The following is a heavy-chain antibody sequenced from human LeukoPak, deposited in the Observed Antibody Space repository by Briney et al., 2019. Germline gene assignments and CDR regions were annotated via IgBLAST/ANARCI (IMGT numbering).Heavy chain of an antibody. CDR3: AREVYCSGGSCYSAVDY. CDR2: INPNSGGT. J-gene: IGHJ4*02. CDR1: GYTFTSYD. V-gene: IGHV1-2*02. Sequence: ASVKVSCKASGYTFTSYDINWVRQAPGQGLEWMGWINPNSGGTNYAQKFQGRVTMTRDTSISTAYMELSRLRSDDTAVYYCAREVYCSGGSCYSAVDYWGQGTLVTVSS. D-gene: IGHD2-15*01.